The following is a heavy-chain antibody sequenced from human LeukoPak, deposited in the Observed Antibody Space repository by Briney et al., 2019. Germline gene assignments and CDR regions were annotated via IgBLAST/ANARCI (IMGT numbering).Heavy chain of an antibody. D-gene: IGHD3-9*01. CDR3: TTDSPKLRYFDWLSLTFLSHY. V-gene: IGHV3-15*01. CDR1: GFTFSNAW. J-gene: IGHJ4*02. Sequence: PGGSLRLSCAASGFTFSNAWMSWVRLAPGKGLEWVGRIKSKTDGGTTDYAAPVKGRFTISRDDSKNTLYLQMNSLKTEDTAVYYCTTDSPKLRYFDWLSLTFLSHYWGQGTLVTVSS. CDR2: IKSKTDGGTT.